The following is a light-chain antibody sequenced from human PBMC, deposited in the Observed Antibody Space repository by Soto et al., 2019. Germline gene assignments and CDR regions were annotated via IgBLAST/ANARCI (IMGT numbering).Light chain of an antibody. CDR3: SSYAGSNNWV. V-gene: IGLV2-8*01. CDR1: SSDVGGYNY. CDR2: EVN. Sequence: QLVLTQPPSASGSLGQSVTISCTGTSSDVGGYNYVSWYQQHPGKAPKVMIYEVNKRPSGVPDRFSGSKSGNTASLTVSGLQAEDEADYYCSSYAGSNNWVFGGGTKLTVL. J-gene: IGLJ3*02.